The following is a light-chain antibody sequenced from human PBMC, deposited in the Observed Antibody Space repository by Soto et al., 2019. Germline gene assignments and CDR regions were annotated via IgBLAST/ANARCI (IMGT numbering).Light chain of an antibody. CDR2: AAS. CDR3: QQSFSEPIT. J-gene: IGKJ5*01. Sequence: DIQMTQSPTSLSASVGDRVTITCRASQSISIYLNWYQQRPGKAPELLIYAASNLQSRAPSRFSGGGSGTEFTLTISGPQPEDFATYYCQQSFSEPITFGQGTRLESK. V-gene: IGKV1-39*01. CDR1: QSISIY.